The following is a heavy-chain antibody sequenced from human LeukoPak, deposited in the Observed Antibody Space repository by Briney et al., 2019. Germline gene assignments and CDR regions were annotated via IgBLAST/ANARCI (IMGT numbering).Heavy chain of an antibody. CDR3: AREVVVVPAAISNYYYYMDV. V-gene: IGHV4-59*12. J-gene: IGHJ6*03. D-gene: IGHD2-2*01. CDR1: GGSISSYY. Sequence: SETLSLTCTVSGGSISSYYWSWIRQPPGKGLEWIGYIYYSGSTYYIPSLKSRVTISVDTSKNQFSLKLSSVTAADTAVYYCAREVVVVPAAISNYYYYMDVWGKGTTVTVSS. CDR2: IYYSGST.